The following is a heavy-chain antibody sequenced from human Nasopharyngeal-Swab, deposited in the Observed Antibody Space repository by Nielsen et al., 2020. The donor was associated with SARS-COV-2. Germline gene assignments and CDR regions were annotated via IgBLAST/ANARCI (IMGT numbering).Heavy chain of an antibody. CDR2: ISYDGSNK. CDR1: GFTFSSYA. J-gene: IGHJ6*02. V-gene: IGHV3-30*04. D-gene: IGHD3-10*01. CDR3: ARVVGSYYGMDV. Sequence: GESLKISCAASGFTFSSYAMHWVRQAPGKGLEWVAVISYDGSNKYYADSVKGRFTISRDNSKNKLYLQMNSLRAEDTAVYYCARVVGSYYGMDVWGQGTTVTVSS.